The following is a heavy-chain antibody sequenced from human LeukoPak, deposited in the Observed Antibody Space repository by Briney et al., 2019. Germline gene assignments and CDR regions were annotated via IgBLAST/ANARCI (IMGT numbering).Heavy chain of an antibody. J-gene: IGHJ4*02. V-gene: IGHV3-7*01. CDR1: GFTFSAYW. D-gene: IGHD1-26*01. CDR2: IRQDGDQT. Sequence: PGGSLRLSCAASGFTFSAYWMHWVRQAPGKGLEWLADIRQDGDQTYYADSVKGRFTISRDNPRNSLYLQMNSLRAEDTAVYYCARDIGGSYTAIDYWGQGTLVTVSS. CDR3: ARDIGGSYTAIDY.